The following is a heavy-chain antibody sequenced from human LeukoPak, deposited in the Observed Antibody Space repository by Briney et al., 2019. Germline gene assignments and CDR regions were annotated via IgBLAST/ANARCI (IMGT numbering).Heavy chain of an antibody. J-gene: IGHJ6*02. CDR3: ARQYIDYYYYYGMDV. D-gene: IGHD3-16*02. V-gene: IGHV5-51*01. CDR1: GYSFTSYW. Sequence: GESLKISCKGSGYSFTSYWIGWVRQMPGKGLEWMGIIYPGDYDTRYSPSFQGQVTISADKSISTAYLQWSSLKASDTAMYYCARQYIDYYYYYGMDVWGQGTTVTVSS. CDR2: IYPGDYDT.